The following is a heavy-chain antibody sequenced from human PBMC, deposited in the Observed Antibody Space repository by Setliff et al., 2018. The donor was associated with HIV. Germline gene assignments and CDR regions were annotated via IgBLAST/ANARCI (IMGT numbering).Heavy chain of an antibody. CDR1: GFTFSDAW. D-gene: IGHD4-17*01. CDR3: TTVTKKHWYAMDV. V-gene: IGHV3-15*01. J-gene: IGHJ6*02. CDR2: IKSKTDVAKT. Sequence: GGSLRLSCAVSGFTFSDAWMIWVRQAPGRGLEWIGLIKSKTDVAKTDYGVPVKGRFTISGDDSKNTLYLQMNSLKTEDTAVYYCTTVTKKHWYAMDVWGQGTTVTVS.